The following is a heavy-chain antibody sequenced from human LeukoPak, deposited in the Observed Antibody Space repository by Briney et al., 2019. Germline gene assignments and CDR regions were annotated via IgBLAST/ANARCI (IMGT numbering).Heavy chain of an antibody. CDR2: IYADGNT. CDR1: GFIVNTNY. CDR3: AKDLHYDILTGTLAFLFDY. D-gene: IGHD3-9*01. J-gene: IGHJ4*02. V-gene: IGHV3-53*01. Sequence: GGSLRLSCAASGFIVNTNYMTWVRQAPGRGLEWVSFIYADGNTYYADSVKGRFTISRDNSKNTLYLQMNSLRAEDTAVYYCAKDLHYDILTGTLAFLFDYWGQGTLVTVSS.